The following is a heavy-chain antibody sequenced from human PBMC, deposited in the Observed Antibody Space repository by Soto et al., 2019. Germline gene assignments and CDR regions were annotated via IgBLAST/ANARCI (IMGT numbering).Heavy chain of an antibody. D-gene: IGHD3-10*01. CDR2: ISGSGGRT. CDR3: AKLHYLSGTSVDGMDV. Sequence: PGGSLRLSCAASGFTFSNYGMSWVRQAPGKGLEWVSSISGSGGRTYYADSVKGRFIISRDNSKNTLYLQMNSLRAEDTAVYYCAKLHYLSGTSVDGMDVWGQGTTVTVS. J-gene: IGHJ6*02. V-gene: IGHV3-23*01. CDR1: GFTFSNYG.